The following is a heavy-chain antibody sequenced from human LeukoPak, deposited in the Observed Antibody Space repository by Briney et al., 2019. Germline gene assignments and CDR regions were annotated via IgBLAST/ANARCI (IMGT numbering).Heavy chain of an antibody. CDR3: ARRCGGDCYSFDI. J-gene: IGHJ3*02. Sequence: SETLSLTCTVSGGSISSYYWSWIRQPPGKGLEWIGYICFSGSTNYNPSLKSRVTISVDTSKNQFSLKLSSVTAADTAVYYCARRCGGDCYSFDIWGQGTMVTVSS. CDR1: GGSISSYY. V-gene: IGHV4-59*08. D-gene: IGHD2-21*02. CDR2: ICFSGST.